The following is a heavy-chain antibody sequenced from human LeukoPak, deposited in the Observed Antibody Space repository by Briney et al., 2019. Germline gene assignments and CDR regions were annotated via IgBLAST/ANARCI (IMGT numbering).Heavy chain of an antibody. CDR2: ISYDGSNK. Sequence: GGSLRLSCAASGFTFSSYSMHWVRQAPGKGLEWVAVISYDGSNKYYADSVKGRFTISRDNSKNTLYLQMNSLRAEDTAVYYCARDEALEVVVPALLRNAFDIWGQGTMVTVSS. D-gene: IGHD2-2*01. CDR1: GFTFSSYS. CDR3: ARDEALEVVVPALLRNAFDI. V-gene: IGHV3-30-3*01. J-gene: IGHJ3*02.